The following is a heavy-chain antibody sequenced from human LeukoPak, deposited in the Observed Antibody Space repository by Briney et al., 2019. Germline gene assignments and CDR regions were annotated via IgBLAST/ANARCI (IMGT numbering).Heavy chain of an antibody. CDR1: GFTFSSYA. D-gene: IGHD3-16*01. CDR3: ARASKGGCDY. J-gene: IGHJ4*02. V-gene: IGHV3-30*04. CDR2: ISYDGSNK. Sequence: PGGSLRLSCAASGFTFSSYAMHWVRQAPGKGLEWVAVISYDGSNKYYADSVKGRFTISRDNAKNTLYLQMNSLRAEDTAVYYCARASKGGCDYWGQGTLVTVSS.